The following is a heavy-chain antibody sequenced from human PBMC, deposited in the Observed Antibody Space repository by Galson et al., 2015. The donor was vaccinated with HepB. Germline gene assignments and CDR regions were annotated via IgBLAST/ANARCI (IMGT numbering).Heavy chain of an antibody. V-gene: IGHV3-30*18. CDR1: GFTFSNYG. D-gene: IGHD5-12*01. Sequence: SLRLSCAASGFTFSNYGMHWVHQAPGKGLEWVALISFDGSGKYYAVSVKGRFTISRDNSKNTLFLQMNSLRAGDTAVYYCAKPMSIVATNYFDHWRQGTLVTVSS. CDR3: AKPMSIVATNYFDH. J-gene: IGHJ4*02. CDR2: ISFDGSGK.